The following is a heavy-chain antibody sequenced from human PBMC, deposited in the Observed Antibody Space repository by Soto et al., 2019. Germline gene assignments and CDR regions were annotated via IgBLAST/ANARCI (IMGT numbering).Heavy chain of an antibody. CDR1: GYTFTSYG. J-gene: IGHJ6*02. D-gene: IGHD3-3*01. V-gene: IGHV1-18*04. CDR3: AGLSGVVTKSGGYYGMDV. CDR2: ISAYNGNT. Sequence: QVQLVQSGAEVKKPGASVKVSCKASGYTFTSYGISWVRQAPGQGLEWMGWISAYNGNTNYAQKLQGRVTMTTDTSTGAAYMELGSLRSDDTAVYYCAGLSGVVTKSGGYYGMDVWGQGTTVTVSS.